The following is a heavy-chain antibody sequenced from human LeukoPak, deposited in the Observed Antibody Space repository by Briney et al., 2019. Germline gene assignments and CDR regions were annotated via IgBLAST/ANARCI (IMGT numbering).Heavy chain of an antibody. Sequence: PGGSLRLSCAASGFTFSSYWMHWVRQAPGKGLVWVSRINSDGSSTSYADSVKGRFTISRDNAKNTLYLQMNSLRAEATAVYYCARATRYSYPRVDYWGQGTLVTVSS. J-gene: IGHJ4*02. CDR3: ARATRYSYPRVDY. D-gene: IGHD5-18*01. CDR1: GFTFSSYW. V-gene: IGHV3-74*01. CDR2: INSDGSST.